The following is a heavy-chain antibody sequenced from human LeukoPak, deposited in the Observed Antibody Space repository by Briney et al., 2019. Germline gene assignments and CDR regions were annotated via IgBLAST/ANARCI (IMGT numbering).Heavy chain of an antibody. Sequence: ASVKVSCKASGYTFIGNYMHWVRQAPGQGLEWMGWINPNSGGTNYAQKFQGRVTMTRDTSISTAYMELSRLRSDDTAVYYCARVGPPRYCSGGSCYSNGYYYYMDVWGKGTTVTVSS. CDR1: GYTFIGNY. D-gene: IGHD2-15*01. J-gene: IGHJ6*03. V-gene: IGHV1-2*02. CDR2: INPNSGGT. CDR3: ARVGPPRYCSGGSCYSNGYYYYMDV.